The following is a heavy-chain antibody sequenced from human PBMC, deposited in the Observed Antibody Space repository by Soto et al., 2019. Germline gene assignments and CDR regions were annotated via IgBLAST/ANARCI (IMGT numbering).Heavy chain of an antibody. CDR2: ISSSSTYI. J-gene: IGHJ6*02. CDR1: GFTFSYYS. D-gene: IGHD3-22*01. V-gene: IGHV3-21*01. CDR3: ARVVDYYDPHYYNGMDV. Sequence: PGGSLRLSCAASGFTFSYYSMNWVRQAPGKGLEWVSSISSSSTYIYYADSVKGRFTISRDNAKNSLYLQMNSLRAEDTAVYYCARVVDYYDPHYYNGMDVWGQGTTVTVSS.